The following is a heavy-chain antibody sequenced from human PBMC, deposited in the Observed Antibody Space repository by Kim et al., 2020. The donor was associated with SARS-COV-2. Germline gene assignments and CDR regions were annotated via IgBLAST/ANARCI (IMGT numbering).Heavy chain of an antibody. J-gene: IGHJ4*02. Sequence: ASVKVSCKTSGYTFTSYGISWVRQAPGQGLEWMGWISAYNGNTNYAQKLQGRVTMTTDTSTSTAYMELRSLRSDDTAVYYCARELVQQLVRGGFDYWGQGTLVTVSS. D-gene: IGHD6-13*01. CDR1: GYTFTSYG. CDR3: ARELVQQLVRGGFDY. CDR2: ISAYNGNT. V-gene: IGHV1-18*01.